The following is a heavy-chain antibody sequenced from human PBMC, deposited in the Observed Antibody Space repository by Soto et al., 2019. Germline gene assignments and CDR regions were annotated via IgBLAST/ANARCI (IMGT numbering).Heavy chain of an antibody. V-gene: IGHV1-18*01. CDR3: ASEYSSGWSKDAFDI. CDR1: GYTFTSYG. D-gene: IGHD6-19*01. CDR2: ISAYNGNT. J-gene: IGHJ3*02. Sequence: GASVKVSCKASGYTFTSYGISWVRQAPGQGLEWMGWISAYNGNTNYAQKLQGRVTMTTDTSTSTAYMELRSLRSDDTAVYYCASEYSSGWSKDAFDIWGQGTMVTVSS.